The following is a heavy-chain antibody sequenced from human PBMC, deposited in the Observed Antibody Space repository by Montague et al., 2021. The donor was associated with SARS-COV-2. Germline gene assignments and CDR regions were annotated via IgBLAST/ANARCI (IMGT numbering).Heavy chain of an antibody. J-gene: IGHJ3*02. CDR2: XDWDDDK. Sequence: PALVKPTKTLTLTCTFSGFSLSTSGICVSWIRQPPGKALEWLARXDWDDDKYYSTSLKTRLTISKDTSKNQVVLTMTNMDPVDTATYYCARTYVPGAFDIWGQGTMVTVSS. V-gene: IGHV2-70*11. CDR3: ARTYVPGAFDI. CDR1: GFSLSTSGIC. D-gene: IGHD1-14*01.